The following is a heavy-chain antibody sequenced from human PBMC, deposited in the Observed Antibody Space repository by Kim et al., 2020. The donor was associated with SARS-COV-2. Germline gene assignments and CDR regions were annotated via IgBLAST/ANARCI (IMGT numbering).Heavy chain of an antibody. D-gene: IGHD4-17*01. CDR2: IIPIFGTA. CDR3: ARWDDYGDYGSVTDAFDI. CDR1: GGTFSSYA. J-gene: IGHJ3*02. Sequence: SVKVSCKASGGTFSSYAISWVRQAPGQGLEWMGGIIPIFGTANYAQKFQGRVTITADESTSTAYMELSSLRSEDTAVYYCARWDDYGDYGSVTDAFDIWGQGTMVTVSS. V-gene: IGHV1-69*13.